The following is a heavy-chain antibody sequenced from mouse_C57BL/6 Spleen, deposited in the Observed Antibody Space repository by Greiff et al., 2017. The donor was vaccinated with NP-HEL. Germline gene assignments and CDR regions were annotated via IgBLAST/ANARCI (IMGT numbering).Heavy chain of an antibody. J-gene: IGHJ4*01. CDR1: GYTFTSYW. V-gene: IGHV1-52*01. Sequence: QVQLQQPGAELVRPGSSVKLSCKASGYTFTSYWMHWVKQRPIQGLEWIGNIDPSDSETHYNQKFKDKATLTVDKSSSTAYMQLSSLTSEDAAVYYCASETVYGSYYAMDYWGQGTSVTVSS. D-gene: IGHD2-2*01. CDR2: IDPSDSET. CDR3: ASETVYGSYYAMDY.